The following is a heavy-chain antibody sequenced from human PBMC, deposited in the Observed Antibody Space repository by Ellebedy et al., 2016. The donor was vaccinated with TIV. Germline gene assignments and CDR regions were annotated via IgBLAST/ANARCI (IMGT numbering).Heavy chain of an antibody. D-gene: IGHD6-19*01. V-gene: IGHV3-7*01. CDR3: ARYSSGWYMGYAY. CDR1: GFTFSSYW. CDR2: IKEDGSAK. Sequence: GGSLRLSCAASGFTFSSYWMHWVRQAPGKGLEWVANIKEDGSAKYYVGSVKGRFTISRDNAKNSLYLQMNSLRAEDTAVYYCARYSSGWYMGYAYWGQGTLVTVSS. J-gene: IGHJ4*02.